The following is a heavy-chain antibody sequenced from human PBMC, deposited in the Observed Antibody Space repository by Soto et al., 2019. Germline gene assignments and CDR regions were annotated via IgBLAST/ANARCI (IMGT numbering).Heavy chain of an antibody. V-gene: IGHV4-34*01. Sequence: SETLSLTCAVYGGSFSAYYWSWIRQPPGKGLEWIGEINHSGGTSYNPSLKSRVTISVDTSKSQFSLKLTSVTAADRAVYYCASCSFDTVDSSGFYEYCGQVTSVTLSS. CDR1: GGSFSAYY. D-gene: IGHD3-22*01. J-gene: IGHJ4*02. CDR3: ASCSFDTVDSSGFYEY. CDR2: INHSGGT.